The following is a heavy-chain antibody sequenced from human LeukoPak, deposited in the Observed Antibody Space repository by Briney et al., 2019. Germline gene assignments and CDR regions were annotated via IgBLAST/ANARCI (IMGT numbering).Heavy chain of an antibody. J-gene: IGHJ4*02. Sequence: SETLSLTCTVSGGSISSYYWSWIRQPPGEGLEWIGFIHHRGSTNYNPSPKSRVTISVDTSTNQFSWKMKSVTAADTAVYYCAKHSFDIGDYFDDWGQGTLVTVSS. CDR2: IHHRGST. CDR3: AKHSFDIGDYFDD. V-gene: IGHV4-59*08. D-gene: IGHD2-21*01. CDR1: GGSISSYY.